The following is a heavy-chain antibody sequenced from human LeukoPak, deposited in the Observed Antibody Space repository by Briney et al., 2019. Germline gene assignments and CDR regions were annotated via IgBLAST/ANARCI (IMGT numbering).Heavy chain of an antibody. J-gene: IGHJ4*02. CDR3: APDYYDRSGYYYNY. D-gene: IGHD3-22*01. V-gene: IGHV4-39*07. Sequence: PSETLSLTCTVSGGSISSSSYYWGWIRQPPGKGLEWIGSIYYSGSTYYNPSLKSRVTISVDTSKNQFSLNLSSVTAADTAMYYCAPDYYDRSGYYYNYWGQGTPVTVSS. CDR2: IYYSGST. CDR1: GGSISSSSYY.